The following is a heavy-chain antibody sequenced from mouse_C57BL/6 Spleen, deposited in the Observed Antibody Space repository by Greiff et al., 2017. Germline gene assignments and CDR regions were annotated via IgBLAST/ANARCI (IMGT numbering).Heavy chain of an antibody. Sequence: EVQLVESGPELVKPGASVKISCKASGYSFTDYNMNWVKQSNGKSLEWIGYINPNNGGTSYNQKFKGKATLTVNKSSSTAYMELRSLTSEDSAVYYCARDYYYGSRQYFDVWGTGTTVTVSS. CDR2: INPNNGGT. CDR3: ARDYYYGSRQYFDV. V-gene: IGHV1-22*01. J-gene: IGHJ1*03. CDR1: GYSFTDYN. D-gene: IGHD1-1*01.